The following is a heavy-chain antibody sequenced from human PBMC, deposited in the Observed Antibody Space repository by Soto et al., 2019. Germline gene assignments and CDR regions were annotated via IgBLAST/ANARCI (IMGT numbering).Heavy chain of an antibody. D-gene: IGHD5-12*01. CDR3: ARVGYVSAFDI. Sequence: GGSLRLSCAASGFTFSSYSMNWVRQAPGKGLEWVSSISSSSSYIYYADSVKGQFTISRDNAKNSLYLQMNSLRAEDTAVYYCARVGYVSAFDIWGQGTMVTVSS. V-gene: IGHV3-21*01. CDR1: GFTFSSYS. J-gene: IGHJ3*02. CDR2: ISSSSSYI.